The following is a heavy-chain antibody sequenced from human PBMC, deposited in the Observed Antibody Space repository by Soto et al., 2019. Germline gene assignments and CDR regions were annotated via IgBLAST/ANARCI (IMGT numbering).Heavy chain of an antibody. Sequence: SETLSLTCTVSGGSISSYYWSWIRQPPGKGLEWIGYIYYSGSTNYNPSLKSRVTISVDTSKNQFSLQLNPVTPEDTAVYYCARARLYSNPFDYWGQGTLVTVSS. CDR1: GGSISSYY. V-gene: IGHV4-59*12. D-gene: IGHD6-13*01. CDR3: ARARLYSNPFDY. CDR2: IYYSGST. J-gene: IGHJ4*02.